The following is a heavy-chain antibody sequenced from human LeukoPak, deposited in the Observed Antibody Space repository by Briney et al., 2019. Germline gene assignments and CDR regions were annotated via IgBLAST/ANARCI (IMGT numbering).Heavy chain of an antibody. CDR1: GFTFSNYA. CDR2: ISYDGSNK. Sequence: GRSLRLSCAASGFTFSNYALHWVRQAPGKGLEWVAVISYDGSNKYYADSVKGRSTISRDNSENTLYLQTNSLRAEDTAVYYCVLTVVNAFDIWGQGTLVTVSS. J-gene: IGHJ3*02. D-gene: IGHD2-21*02. V-gene: IGHV3-30-3*01. CDR3: VLTVVNAFDI.